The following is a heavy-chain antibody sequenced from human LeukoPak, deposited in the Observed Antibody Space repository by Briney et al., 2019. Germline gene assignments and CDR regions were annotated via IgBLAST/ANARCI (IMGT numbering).Heavy chain of an antibody. V-gene: IGHV3-30*18. CDR3: AKGFRYFDY. Sequence: GGSLRLSCAASGVTLSPYGMHWVRQAPGKGLEWVAVISYEGGTQHYADSVKGRFIISRDNPRNTLYLQMNILRTEDTAIYYCAKGFRYFDYWGQGTLVTVSS. CDR2: ISYEGGTQ. CDR1: GVTLSPYG. D-gene: IGHD3-10*01. J-gene: IGHJ4*02.